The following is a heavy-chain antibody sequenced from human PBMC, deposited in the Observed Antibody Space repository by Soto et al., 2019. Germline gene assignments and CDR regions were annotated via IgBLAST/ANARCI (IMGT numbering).Heavy chain of an antibody. CDR2: INNDGSST. CDR3: ARAPLIGETDYGLAV. CDR1: GFTFSSYW. D-gene: IGHD2-21*01. V-gene: IGHV3-74*01. J-gene: IGHJ6*02. Sequence: EVQLVESGGGLVQPGGSLIVSCAASGFTFSSYWMHWVRQAPGKGLVWVSRINNDGSSTSYAESVKGRFTISRDNAKSTRYLEMSSLRAGDTAVYYCARAPLIGETDYGLAVWGQGTTITVS.